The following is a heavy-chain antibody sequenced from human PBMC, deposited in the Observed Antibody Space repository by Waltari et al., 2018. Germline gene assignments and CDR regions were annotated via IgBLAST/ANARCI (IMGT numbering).Heavy chain of an antibody. CDR3: ATDSSGYRDAFDI. J-gene: IGHJ3*02. CDR1: GGSISSYY. Sequence: QVQLQESGPGLVKTSETLSLTCTVSGGSISSYYWSWIRQPPGKGLEWIGYIYYSGITNANPSLKSRVTISVDTSKNQFSLKLSSVTAADTAVYYCATDSSGYRDAFDIWGQGTMVTVSS. D-gene: IGHD3-22*01. V-gene: IGHV4-59*01. CDR2: IYYSGIT.